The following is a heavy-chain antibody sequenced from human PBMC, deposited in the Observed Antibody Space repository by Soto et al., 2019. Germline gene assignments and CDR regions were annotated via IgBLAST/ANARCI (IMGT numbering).Heavy chain of an antibody. J-gene: IGHJ5*02. CDR1: GGSFSSSNW. V-gene: IGHV4-4*02. D-gene: IGHD4-17*01. Sequence: TSETLSLTCAVYGGSFSSSNWWSWVRQPPGKGLEWIGEIYHRGSTNYNPSLKSRVIISVDKSKNQFSLKLSSVTAADTAVYYCARAPGDDYGGWFDPWGQGTLVTVSS. CDR3: ARAPGDDYGGWFDP. CDR2: IYHRGST.